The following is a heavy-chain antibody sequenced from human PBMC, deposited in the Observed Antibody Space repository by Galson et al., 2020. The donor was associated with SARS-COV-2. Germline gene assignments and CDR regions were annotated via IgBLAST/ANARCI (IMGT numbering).Heavy chain of an antibody. CDR3: AKDIVVVPANYGMDV. D-gene: IGHD2-2*01. Sequence: ASVKVSCKASGYTFTSYYMHWVRQAPGQGLEWMGIINPSGGSTSYAQKFQGRVTMTRDTSTSTVYMELSSLRSEDTAVYYCAKDIVVVPANYGMDVWDQGTTVTVSS. CDR2: INPSGGST. J-gene: IGHJ6*02. V-gene: IGHV1-46*01. CDR1: GYTFTSYY.